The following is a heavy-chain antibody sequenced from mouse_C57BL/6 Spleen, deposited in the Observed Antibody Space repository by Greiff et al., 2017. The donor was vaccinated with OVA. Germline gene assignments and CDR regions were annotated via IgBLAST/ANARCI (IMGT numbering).Heavy chain of an antibody. CDR1: GFTFSSYG. J-gene: IGHJ2*01. CDR3: ARHYGYYFDY. Sequence: EVMLVESGGDLVKPGGSLKLSCAASGFTFSSYGMSWVRQTPDKRLEWVATISSGGSYTYYPDSVKGRFTISRDNAKNTLYLQMSSLKSEDTAMYYCARHYGYYFDYWGQGTTLTVSS. CDR2: ISSGGSYT. D-gene: IGHD1-1*02. V-gene: IGHV5-6*02.